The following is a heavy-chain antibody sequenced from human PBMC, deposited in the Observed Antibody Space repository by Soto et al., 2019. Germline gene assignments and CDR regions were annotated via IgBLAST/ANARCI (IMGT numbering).Heavy chain of an antibody. CDR2: VGTRGTP. V-gene: IGHV3-23*01. CDR3: AKGAAPGASSSYYMDV. D-gene: IGHD2-2*01. Sequence: EVQVLESGGDLVQPGGSLRLSCAASGFTFSSFAMRWVRQAPGKGLECVSAVGTRGTPYYADSVKGRFTISRDNSKNMLELQMNSLRPEDTAVYYCAKGAAPGASSSYYMDVWGKGTTVTVSS. J-gene: IGHJ6*03. CDR1: GFTFSSFA.